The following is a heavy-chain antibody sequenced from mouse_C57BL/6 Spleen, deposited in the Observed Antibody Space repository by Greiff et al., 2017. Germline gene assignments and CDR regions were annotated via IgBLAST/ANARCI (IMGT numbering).Heavy chain of an antibody. CDR2: IHPTSGST. J-gene: IGHJ4*01. D-gene: IGHD1-1*02. V-gene: IGHV1-64*01. CDR1: GYTFTSYW. Sequence: VQLQQPGAELVKPGASVKLSCKASGYTFTSYWMHWVKRRPGQGLEWIGTIHPTSGSTNYNEKFKSKATLTVDKSSSTAYMQLSSLTSEDSSVYSCAPYGYFAVDYWGQGTTVTVSS. CDR3: APYGYFAVDY.